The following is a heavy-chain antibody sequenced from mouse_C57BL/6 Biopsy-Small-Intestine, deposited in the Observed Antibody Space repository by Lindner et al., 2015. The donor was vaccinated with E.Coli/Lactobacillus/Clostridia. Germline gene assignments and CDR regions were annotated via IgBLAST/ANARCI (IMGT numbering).Heavy chain of an antibody. CDR2: INPNNGGT. D-gene: IGHD2-3*01. CDR1: GYTFPDYN. V-gene: IGHV1-22*01. Sequence: VQLQESGPELVKPGASVKMSCKASGYTFPDYNMHWVKQSHGKSLEWIGYINPNNGGTSYNQKFKGKATLTVNKSSSTAYMELRSLTSEDSAVYYCASDGYYFDYWGQGTTLTVSS. J-gene: IGHJ2*01. CDR3: ASDGYYFDY.